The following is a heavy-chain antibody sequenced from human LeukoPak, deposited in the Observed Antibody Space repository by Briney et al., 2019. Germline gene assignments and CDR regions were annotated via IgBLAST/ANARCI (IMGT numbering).Heavy chain of an antibody. CDR3: ARGNLSEYSSSFPVDY. D-gene: IGHD6-6*01. CDR2: IIPIFGTA. V-gene: IGHV1-69*01. J-gene: IGHJ4*02. Sequence: SVKVSCKASGGTFSSYAISWVRQPPGQGLEWMGGIIPIFGTANYAQKFQGRVTITADESTSTAYMELSSLRSEDTAVYYCARGNLSEYSSSFPVDYWGQGTLVTVSS. CDR1: GGTFSSYA.